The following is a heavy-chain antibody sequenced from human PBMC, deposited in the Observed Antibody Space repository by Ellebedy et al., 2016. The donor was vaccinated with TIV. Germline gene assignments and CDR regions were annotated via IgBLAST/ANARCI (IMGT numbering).Heavy chain of an antibody. V-gene: IGHV1-8*02. CDR2: MNPKTGDT. Sequence: AASVKVSCKASGYTFTNYTINWARQASGHGLEWMGWMNPKTGDTDYAQNFRDRVTMTGNTPMNTAYLDLTSLKSEDTAVYYGKRAGTQEENKWFDPWGQGTRVIVSS. D-gene: IGHD3-10*01. CDR1: GYTFTNYT. J-gene: IGHJ5*02. CDR3: KRAGTQEENKWFDP.